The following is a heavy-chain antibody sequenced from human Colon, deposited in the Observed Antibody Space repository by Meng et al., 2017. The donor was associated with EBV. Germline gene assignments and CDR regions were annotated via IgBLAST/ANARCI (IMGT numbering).Heavy chain of an antibody. J-gene: IGHJ4*02. CDR3: VGVRGDFDY. D-gene: IGHD3-16*01. V-gene: IGHV4-39*07. CDR2: INSNWNT. CDR1: GDSVSDTNHF. Sequence: QLQESGPGLVKPPETLSLTCIVSGDSVSDTNHFWGWVRQAPGKGLEWVGSINSNWNTYSNPSLTSRVTMSLDTSKNQFSLKLSSVTAADTAVYYCVGVRGDFDYWGQGTLVTVSS.